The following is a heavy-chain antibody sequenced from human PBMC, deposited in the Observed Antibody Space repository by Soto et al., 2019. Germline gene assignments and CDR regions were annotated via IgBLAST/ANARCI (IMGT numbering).Heavy chain of an antibody. V-gene: IGHV3-23*01. J-gene: IGHJ6*03. CDR3: AKVFLEGEYYYYMDV. D-gene: IGHD3-16*01. CDR1: GFTFSSYA. Sequence: PGGSLRLSCAASGFTFSSYAMKWVRQAPGKGLEWVSLIGESGTPTYYADSVKGRFTISRDNSENTLFLQMYSLRAEDTAVYYCAKVFLEGEYYYYMDVCGIGTTVTVS. CDR2: IGESGTPT.